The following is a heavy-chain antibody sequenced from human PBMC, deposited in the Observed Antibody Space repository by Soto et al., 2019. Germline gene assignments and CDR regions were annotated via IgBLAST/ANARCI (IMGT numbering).Heavy chain of an antibody. Sequence: GGSLRLSCAASGFTFSSYAMSWVRQAPGKGLEWVSAISGSGGSTYYADSVKGRFTISRDNSKNTLYLQMNSLRAEDTAVYYCAKGDVGGPAKGGEDYWGQGTLVTVSS. CDR2: ISGSGGST. J-gene: IGHJ4*02. V-gene: IGHV3-23*01. CDR1: GFTFSSYA. D-gene: IGHD3-10*01. CDR3: AKGDVGGPAKGGEDY.